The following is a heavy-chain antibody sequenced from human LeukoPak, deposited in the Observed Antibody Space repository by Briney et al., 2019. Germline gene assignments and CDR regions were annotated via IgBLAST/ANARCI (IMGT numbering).Heavy chain of an antibody. CDR2: INPDGSSI. CDR1: GFTFSNFW. V-gene: IGHV3-74*01. J-gene: IGHJ4*02. CDR3: ARGLSGSYDY. Sequence: KSGGSLRLSCVVSGFTFSNFWIHWVRQVPGKGLMWVSRINPDGSSISYADSVKGRFTISRDNAKNTLYLQMNSLRGEDTAVYYCARGLSGSYDYWGQGTLVTVSS. D-gene: IGHD1-26*01.